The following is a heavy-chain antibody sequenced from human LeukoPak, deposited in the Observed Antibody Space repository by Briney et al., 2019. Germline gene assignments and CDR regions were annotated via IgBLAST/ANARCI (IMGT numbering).Heavy chain of an antibody. J-gene: IGHJ5*02. D-gene: IGHD3-9*01. V-gene: IGHV1-69*04. Sequence: GASVKVSCKASGGTFSSYAISRVRQAPGQGLEWMGRIIPILGIANYAQKFQGRVTITADKSTSTAYMELSSLRSEDTAVYYCARDFEGEKFDPWGQGTLVTVSS. CDR2: IIPILGIA. CDR3: ARDFEGEKFDP. CDR1: GGTFSSYA.